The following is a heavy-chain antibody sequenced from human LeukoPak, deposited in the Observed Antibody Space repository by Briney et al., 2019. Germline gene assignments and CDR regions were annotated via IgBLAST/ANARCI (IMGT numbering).Heavy chain of an antibody. CDR3: ARAGCTNGVCYTQSYYYYGMDV. CDR1: GGSISSSSYY. CDR2: IYYSGST. J-gene: IGHJ6*02. Sequence: SETLSLTCTVSGGSISSSSYYWGWIRQPPGKGLEWIGSIYYSGSTHYNPSLKSRVTISVDTSKNQFSLKLSSVTAADTAVYYCARAGCTNGVCYTQSYYYYGMDVWGQGTTVTVSS. V-gene: IGHV4-39*01. D-gene: IGHD2-8*01.